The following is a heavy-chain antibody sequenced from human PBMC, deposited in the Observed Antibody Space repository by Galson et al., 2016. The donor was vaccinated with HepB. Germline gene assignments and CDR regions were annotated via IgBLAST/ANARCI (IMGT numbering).Heavy chain of an antibody. CDR3: ARVRRSWNYYPGYYGMDV. V-gene: IGHV3-13*01. J-gene: IGHJ6*02. D-gene: IGHD1-7*01. CDR1: GFDFNAYD. CDR2: VGGAGDA. Sequence: SLRLSCAASGFDFNAYDMHWVRQPTGKGLEWVSTVGGAGDAYYPGSVKGRFIISRENAKNSLYLQMNSLRAGDTAVYYCARVRRSWNYYPGYYGMDVWGQGTTVTVSS.